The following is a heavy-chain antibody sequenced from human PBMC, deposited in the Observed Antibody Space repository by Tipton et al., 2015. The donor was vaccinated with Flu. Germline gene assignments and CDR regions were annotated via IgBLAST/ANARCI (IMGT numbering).Heavy chain of an antibody. D-gene: IGHD3-22*01. CDR3: ASGNFYDSSGYFAF. CDR2: THTNGNT. Sequence: VSGGSINRYYWSWIRQSVGKGPEWIGRTHTNGNTNYNPSFGSRLTMSVDTSKSQFSMTLTSVTVADTAVYYCASGNFYDSSGYFAFWGQGILVTVSS. CDR1: GGSINRYY. V-gene: IGHV4-4*07. J-gene: IGHJ4*02.